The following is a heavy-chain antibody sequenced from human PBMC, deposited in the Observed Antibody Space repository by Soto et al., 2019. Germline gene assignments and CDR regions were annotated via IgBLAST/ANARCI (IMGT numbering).Heavy chain of an antibody. CDR1: GYTFTNYD. Sequence: QVQLVQSGAEVKKPGASVKVSCKASGYTFTNYDIDWVRRATGQGLEWMGWVNPNSGDTGNAQKFQGRLTMTRNTAISTAYMELSSLTSEDTAVYYCVRGKDYYYGMDVWGQGTTVPVSS. CDR3: VRGKDYYYGMDV. J-gene: IGHJ6*02. V-gene: IGHV1-8*01. CDR2: VNPNSGDT.